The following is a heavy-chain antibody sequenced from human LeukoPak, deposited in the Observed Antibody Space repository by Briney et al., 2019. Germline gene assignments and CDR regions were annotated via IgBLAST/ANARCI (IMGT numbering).Heavy chain of an antibody. CDR2: IIPIIDVD. CDR1: GGTFSNYA. D-gene: IGHD2-8*01. CDR3: ARGLMATAAFDI. V-gene: IGHV1-69*04. J-gene: IGHJ3*02. Sequence: SVKVSCKASGGTFSNYAISWVRQAPGQDLEWMGRIIPIIDVDNYAQKFQGRVTITADTSTTTAYMELSSLRSDDTAVYYCARGLMATAAFDIWGQGTLVTVSS.